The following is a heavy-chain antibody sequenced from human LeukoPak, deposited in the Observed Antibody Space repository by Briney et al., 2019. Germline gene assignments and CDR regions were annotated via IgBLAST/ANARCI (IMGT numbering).Heavy chain of an antibody. V-gene: IGHV1-69*05. J-gene: IGHJ4*02. Sequence: ASVKVSCKASGGTFISYAISWVRQAPGQGLEWMGRIIPIFGTANYAQKFQGRVTITTDESTSTAYMELSSLRSEDTAVYYCAVTRTGTVTTFYYWGKGTLVTVSS. CDR3: AVTRTGTVTTFYY. CDR1: GGTFISYA. CDR2: IIPIFGTA. D-gene: IGHD4-17*01.